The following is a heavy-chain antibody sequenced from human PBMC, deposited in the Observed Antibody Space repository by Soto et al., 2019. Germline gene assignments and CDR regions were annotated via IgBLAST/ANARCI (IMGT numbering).Heavy chain of an antibody. D-gene: IGHD2-2*01. Sequence: GSLRLSCAASGFTFKNTWMTWVRQAPGKGLEWVGRLKSKTDGGTTDYAAPVKGRFTISRDDSKNTLYLQMDSLKTEDTAVYFCTTYGGYCVSTSCYDIDYWGQGT. CDR2: LKSKTDGGTT. CDR1: GFTFKNTW. CDR3: TTYGGYCVSTSCYDIDY. V-gene: IGHV3-15*07. J-gene: IGHJ4*02.